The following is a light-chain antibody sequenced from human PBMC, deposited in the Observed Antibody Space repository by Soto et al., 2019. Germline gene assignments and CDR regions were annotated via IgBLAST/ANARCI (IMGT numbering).Light chain of an antibody. J-gene: IGKJ1*01. CDR1: QSVSSSY. Sequence: EIVLTQSPGTLSLSPGERATLSCRASQSVSSSYLAWIQQKTGQASRLLIYGASSRATGIPDRFSGSGSGTDFTLTISRLEPEDLAVYYCQQYGSSSWTFGQGTKVEIK. CDR3: QQYGSSSWT. V-gene: IGKV3-20*01. CDR2: GAS.